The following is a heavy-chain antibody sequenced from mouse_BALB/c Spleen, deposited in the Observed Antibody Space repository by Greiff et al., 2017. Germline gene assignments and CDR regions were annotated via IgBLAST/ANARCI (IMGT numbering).Heavy chain of an antibody. V-gene: IGHV3-6*02. D-gene: IGHD1-1*02. CDR2: ISYDGSN. J-gene: IGHJ3*01. CDR3: AREGDYGGFAY. Sequence: DVQLQESGPGLVKPSQSLSLTCPVTGYSITSGYYWNWIRQFPGNKLEWMGYISYDGSNNYNPSLKNRISITRDTSKNQFFLKLNSVTTEDTATYYCAREGDYGGFAYWGPGTLVTVSA. CDR1: GYSITSGYY.